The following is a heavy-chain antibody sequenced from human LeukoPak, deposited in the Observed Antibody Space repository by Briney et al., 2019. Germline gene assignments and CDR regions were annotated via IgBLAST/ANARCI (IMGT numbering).Heavy chain of an antibody. J-gene: IGHJ6*03. V-gene: IGHV1-3*03. Sequence: ASVKVSCKASGYTFTSYAMHWVRQAPGQRLEWMGWINAGNGNTKYSQEFQGRVTITRDKSASTAYMELSSLRSEDMAVYYCARGVLEAVAGYYYMDVWGKGTTVTVSS. CDR3: ARGVLEAVAGYYYMDV. D-gene: IGHD6-19*01. CDR1: GYTFTSYA. CDR2: INAGNGNT.